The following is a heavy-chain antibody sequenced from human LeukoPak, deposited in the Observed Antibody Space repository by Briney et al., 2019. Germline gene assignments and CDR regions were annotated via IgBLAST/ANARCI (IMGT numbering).Heavy chain of an antibody. J-gene: IGHJ5*02. CDR3: AKDLFYGSGSYPWWFDP. CDR1: GFTFSSYG. Sequence: GGSLRLSCAASGFTFSSYGMHWVRQAPGKGLEWVAFIRYDGSNKYYADSVKGRFTISRDNSKNTLYLQMNSLRAEDTAVYYCAKDLFYGSGSYPWWFDPWGQGTLVTVSS. D-gene: IGHD3-10*01. V-gene: IGHV3-30*02. CDR2: IRYDGSNK.